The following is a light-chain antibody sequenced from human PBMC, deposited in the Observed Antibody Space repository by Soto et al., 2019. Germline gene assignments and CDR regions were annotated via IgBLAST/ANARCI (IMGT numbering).Light chain of an antibody. J-gene: IGKJ5*01. V-gene: IGKV1-39*01. Sequence: EIQMTQPPYSLSASLGERVTITSRASQSISSHLNWSQQKKGKAPKLAIYAASSLQSGVPTRFSGSGYGTDFTLTISSLQTEDFATYYCQQSYSTPFTFGQGTRLEIK. CDR2: AAS. CDR1: QSISSH. CDR3: QQSYSTPFT.